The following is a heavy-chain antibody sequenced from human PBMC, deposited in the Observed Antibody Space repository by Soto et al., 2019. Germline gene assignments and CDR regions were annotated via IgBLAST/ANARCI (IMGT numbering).Heavy chain of an antibody. CDR1: GGLFSSYP. CDR3: ARGGSGYTWFNEF. J-gene: IGHJ4*02. Sequence: QEQLVQSGAEVKKPGSSVKVSCKASGGLFSSYPISWVRQVPEQGFEWMGGIIPVFQTAYYTQRFQGRVTITADESTNTAYMELSSLRSEDTAIYYCARGGSGYTWFNEFWGQGTLVTVSS. CDR2: IIPVFQTA. D-gene: IGHD3-22*01. V-gene: IGHV1-69*01.